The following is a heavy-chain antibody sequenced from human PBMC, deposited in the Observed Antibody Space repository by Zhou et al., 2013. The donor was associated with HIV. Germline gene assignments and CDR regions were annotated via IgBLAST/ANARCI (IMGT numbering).Heavy chain of an antibody. D-gene: IGHD2-15*01. Sequence: QVQLVQSGAEVKKPGSSVKVSCKASGGTFSSYAISWVRQAPGQGLEWMGRIIPILGIANYAQKFQGRVTITADKSTSTAYMELSSLRSEDTAVYYCARGYCSGGSCWLGNYYYYYMDVWGKGTTVTVSS. CDR3: ARGYCSGGSCWLGNYYYYYMDV. CDR2: IIPILGIA. V-gene: IGHV1-69*04. J-gene: IGHJ6*03. CDR1: GGTFSSYA.